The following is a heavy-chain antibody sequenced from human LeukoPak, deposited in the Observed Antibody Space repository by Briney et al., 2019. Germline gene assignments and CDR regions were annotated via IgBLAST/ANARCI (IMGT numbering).Heavy chain of an antibody. D-gene: IGHD3-22*01. CDR1: GFTFSSYS. Sequence: GGSLRLSCASSGFTFSSYSMKWVRQAPGKGLEWVSSISSSSSYIYYADSVKGRFTISRDNAKNSLYLQMNSLRAEDTAVYYCARDHRESVSYYDSSGYPYYFDYWGQGTLVTVSS. V-gene: IGHV3-21*01. CDR3: ARDHRESVSYYDSSGYPYYFDY. J-gene: IGHJ4*02. CDR2: ISSSSSYI.